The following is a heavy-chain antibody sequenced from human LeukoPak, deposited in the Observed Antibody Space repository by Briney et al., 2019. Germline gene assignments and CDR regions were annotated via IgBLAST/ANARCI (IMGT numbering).Heavy chain of an antibody. CDR1: GFSFTNAW. CDR3: TTEYGGATFDP. CDR2: IKSKTDGGTT. J-gene: IGHJ5*02. D-gene: IGHD4-23*01. Sequence: GGSLRLSCAASGFSFTNAWMSWVRQAPGKGLEWVGRIKSKTDGGTTDYAAPVKGRFTISRDDSKNTLYLQMNSLKTEDTAVYYCTTEYGGATFDPWGQGTLVTVSS. V-gene: IGHV3-15*01.